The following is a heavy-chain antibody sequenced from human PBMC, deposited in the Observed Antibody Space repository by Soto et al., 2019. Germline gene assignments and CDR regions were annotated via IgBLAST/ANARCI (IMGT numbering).Heavy chain of an antibody. J-gene: IGHJ4*02. CDR1: GGSIISTTYH. D-gene: IGHD1-1*01. CDR3: VRDRGTGTNQYYFDY. V-gene: IGHV4-31*03. Sequence: SETLSLTCSVSGGSIISTTYHWGWIRQHPGKGLEWIGYIYYSGSTYYNPSLKSRVTISVDTSKNQFSLKLSSVTAADTAVYYCVRDRGTGTNQYYFDYWGQGTLVTVSS. CDR2: IYYSGST.